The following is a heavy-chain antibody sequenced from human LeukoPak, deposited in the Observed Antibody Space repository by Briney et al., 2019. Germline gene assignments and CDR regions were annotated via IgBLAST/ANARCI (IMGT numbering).Heavy chain of an antibody. CDR3: ARMAYYDSSGYPPGDY. V-gene: IGHV3-23*01. CDR2: ISGSGGST. D-gene: IGHD3-22*01. CDR1: GFTFTSYG. Sequence: PGGSLRPSCAASGFTFTSYGMSWVRQAPGKGLEWVSAISGSGGSTYSADSVKGRFTISRDNSKNTLYLQMNSVRAEDTAVYYCARMAYYDSSGYPPGDYWGQGTLATVSS. J-gene: IGHJ4*02.